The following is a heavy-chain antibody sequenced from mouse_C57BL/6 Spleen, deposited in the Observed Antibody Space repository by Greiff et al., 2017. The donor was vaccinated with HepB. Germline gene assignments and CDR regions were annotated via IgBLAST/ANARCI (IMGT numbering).Heavy chain of an antibody. CDR2: IYPRSGNT. J-gene: IGHJ4*01. D-gene: IGHD2-3*01. V-gene: IGHV1-81*01. CDR1: GYTFTSYG. Sequence: VKLQESGAELARPGASVKLSCKASGYTFTSYGISWVKQRTGQGLEWIGEIYPRSGNTYYNEKFKGKATLTADKSSSTAYMELRSLTSEDSAVYCCARIGIYDGYHRAMDYWGQGTSVTVSS. CDR3: ARIGIYDGYHRAMDY.